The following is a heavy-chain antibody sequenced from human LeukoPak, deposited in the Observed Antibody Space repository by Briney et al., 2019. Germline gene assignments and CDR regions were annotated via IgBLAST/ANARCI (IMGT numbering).Heavy chain of an antibody. CDR2: ITGSGDIT. CDR3: AKEMKYYDFWSGYFVDRDYYFDY. CDR1: GFTFSSHG. V-gene: IGHV3-23*01. Sequence: GGSLRLSCVASGFTFSSHGMNWVRQAPGKGLEWVSGITGSGDITYYADSVKGRFTISRDNSKNTLYLQMNSLRAEDTAMYYCAKEMKYYDFWSGYFVDRDYYFDYWGQGTLVTVSS. J-gene: IGHJ4*02. D-gene: IGHD3-3*01.